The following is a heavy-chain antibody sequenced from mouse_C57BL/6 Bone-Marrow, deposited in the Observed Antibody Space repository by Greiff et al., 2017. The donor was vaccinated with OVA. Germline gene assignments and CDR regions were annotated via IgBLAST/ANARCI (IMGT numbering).Heavy chain of an antibody. Sequence: EVKLMESGGGLVQPGGSLSLSCAASGFTFTDYYMSWVRQPPGKALEWLGFIRNKANGYTTEYSASVKGRFTISRDNSQSILYLQMNAPRAEDSATYYCARSLHAAWFAYWGQGTLVTVSA. V-gene: IGHV7-3*01. J-gene: IGHJ3*01. CDR2: IRNKANGYTT. CDR1: GFTFTDYY. D-gene: IGHD1-2*01. CDR3: ARSLHAAWFAY.